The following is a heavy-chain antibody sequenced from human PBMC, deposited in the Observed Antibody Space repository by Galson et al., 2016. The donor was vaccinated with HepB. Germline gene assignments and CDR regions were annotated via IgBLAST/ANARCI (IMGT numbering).Heavy chain of an antibody. CDR3: ARDVGQLVPDYFDY. D-gene: IGHD6-13*01. CDR2: IYYDGTLN. Sequence: SLRLSCAASGFTFNNYDIHWVRQAPGKGLEWVALIYYDGTLNYYADSVKGRFTISRDNSKNTLYLQMNSLRPEDTAVYYCARDVGQLVPDYFDYWGQGTLVTVSS. J-gene: IGHJ4*02. V-gene: IGHV3-33*01. CDR1: GFTFNNYD.